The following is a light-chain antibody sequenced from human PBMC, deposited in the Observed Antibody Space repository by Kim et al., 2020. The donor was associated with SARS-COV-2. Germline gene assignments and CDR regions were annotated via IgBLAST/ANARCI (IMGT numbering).Light chain of an antibody. CDR2: AAS. V-gene: IGKV1-39*01. J-gene: IGKJ1*01. Sequence: AYVRDIVTITCRASQTISRYVNWFQQKPGKAPKLLIFAASSLQSGVSSRFSGSGSGTDFVLTITSLQPEDSATYYCQQSYTTPRTFGQGTKVDIK. CDR1: QTISRY. CDR3: QQSYTTPRT.